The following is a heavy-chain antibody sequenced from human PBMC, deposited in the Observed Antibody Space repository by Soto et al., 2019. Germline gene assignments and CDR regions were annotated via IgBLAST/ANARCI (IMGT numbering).Heavy chain of an antibody. CDR1: GFTFSGFD. J-gene: IGHJ4*01. D-gene: IGHD2-15*01. Sequence: XGSLRFSCEASGFTFSGFDMHWVRQPTGKGLEWVSTIGTAGDTYYAVSVKGRFTISRDNAKNSLSLQMNSLRAGDTAVYFCARGQEVGAHFFDSWGQGTQVTVSS. CDR3: ARGQEVGAHFFDS. V-gene: IGHV3-13*01. CDR2: IGTAGDT.